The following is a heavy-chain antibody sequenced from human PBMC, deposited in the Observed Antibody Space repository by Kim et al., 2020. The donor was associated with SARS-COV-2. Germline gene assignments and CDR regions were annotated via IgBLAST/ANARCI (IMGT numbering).Heavy chain of an antibody. CDR2: INPNSGGT. CDR3: ARSRITMIDDAFDI. V-gene: IGHV1-2*04. Sequence: ASVKVSCKASGYTFTGYYMHWVRQAPGQGLEWMGWINPNSGGTNYAQKFQGWVTMTRDTSISTAYMELSRLRSDDTAVYYCARSRITMIDDAFDIWGQGTMVTVSS. CDR1: GYTFTGYY. J-gene: IGHJ3*02. D-gene: IGHD3-22*01.